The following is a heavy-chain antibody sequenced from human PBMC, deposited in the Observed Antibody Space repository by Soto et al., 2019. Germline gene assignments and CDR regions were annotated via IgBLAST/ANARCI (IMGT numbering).Heavy chain of an antibody. J-gene: IGHJ4*02. CDR3: VKGHWGDY. D-gene: IGHD7-27*01. CDR2: ISGGDGTT. Sequence: EVQLLESGGGLGQPGGSLRLSCAASGFTFSIHDMTWVRQAAGKGLEWVSAISGGDGTTYYADSVKGRFTISRDISKNTLDLQMNSLRADDTAVYYCVKGHWGDYWGQGTLVTVSS. CDR1: GFTFSIHD. V-gene: IGHV3-23*01.